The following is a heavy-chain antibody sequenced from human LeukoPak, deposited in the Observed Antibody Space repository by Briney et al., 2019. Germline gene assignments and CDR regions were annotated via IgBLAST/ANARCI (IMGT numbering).Heavy chain of an antibody. Sequence: PGGSLRLSCAASGFTVSSNYMSWVRQAPGKGLEWVSVIYSGGSTYSADSVKGGFTISRDYSKNTLYLQMKRLRAEDTAVYYCARARSYGERIDYWGQGTLVTVSS. J-gene: IGHJ4*02. V-gene: IGHV3-53*01. CDR2: IYSGGST. CDR3: ARARSYGERIDY. D-gene: IGHD4-17*01. CDR1: GFTVSSNY.